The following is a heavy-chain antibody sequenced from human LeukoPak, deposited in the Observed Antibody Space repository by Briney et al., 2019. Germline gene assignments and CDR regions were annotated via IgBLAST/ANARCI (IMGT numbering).Heavy chain of an antibody. Sequence: ASVKVSCKASGYRFTSFAIHWVRQAPGQGLEWKGWINAGNGNTKYSQKFQDRVTISMDTSASSAYLDLSSPTSEDTAMYYCTRYYYDRSGYYNGHYYFDSWGQGTLVTVSS. D-gene: IGHD3-22*01. CDR1: GYRFTSFA. CDR3: TRYYYDRSGYYNGHYYFDS. CDR2: INAGNGNT. J-gene: IGHJ4*02. V-gene: IGHV1-3*01.